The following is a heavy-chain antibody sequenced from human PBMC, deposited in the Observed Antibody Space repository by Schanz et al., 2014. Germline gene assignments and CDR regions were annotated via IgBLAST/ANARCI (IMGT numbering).Heavy chain of an antibody. CDR2: VHSSGST. V-gene: IGHV4-59*08. Sequence: QVQLQESGPGLVKPSETLSLTCTVSGGSIRGYYCSWIRQPPGKGLEWIGYVHSSGSTNYNSSLKGRVTISVDTSKTHFSLNLSSGTAADTAVYYCARHLPGGYNNHGWFDPWGQGTLVTVSS. D-gene: IGHD4-4*01. CDR3: ARHLPGGYNNHGWFDP. J-gene: IGHJ5*02. CDR1: GGSIRGYY.